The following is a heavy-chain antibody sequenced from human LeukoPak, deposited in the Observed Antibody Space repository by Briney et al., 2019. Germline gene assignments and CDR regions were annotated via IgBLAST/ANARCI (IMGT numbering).Heavy chain of an antibody. V-gene: IGHV3-48*03. J-gene: IGHJ4*02. CDR2: ISSSGSTI. CDR3: ARDDSYGLNY. D-gene: IGHD5-18*01. CDR1: GFTFSTYE. Sequence: GGSLRLSCAASGFTFSTYEMNWVRQAPGKGLEWVSYISSSGSTIYYADSVKGRFTISRDNAKNSLYLQMNSLRAEDTAVYYCARDDSYGLNYWGQGTLVTVSS.